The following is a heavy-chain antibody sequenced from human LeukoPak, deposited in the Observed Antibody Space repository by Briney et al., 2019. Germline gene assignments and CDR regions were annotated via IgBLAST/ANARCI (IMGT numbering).Heavy chain of an antibody. CDR3: ASSRVAGGAIDY. D-gene: IGHD1-26*01. CDR2: INISSST. J-gene: IGHJ4*02. V-gene: IGHV4-4*07. CDR1: GGSITNYY. Sequence: SETLSLTCTVSGGSITNYYWSWIRQPPGKGLEWIGRINISSSTTYNPSPKSRVTMSVDTSKNQFPLKVTSGTAADTAVYYCASSRVAGGAIDYWGEGTLVTVYS.